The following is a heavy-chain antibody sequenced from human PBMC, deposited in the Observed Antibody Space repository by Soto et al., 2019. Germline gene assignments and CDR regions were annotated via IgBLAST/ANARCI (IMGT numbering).Heavy chain of an antibody. CDR3: TAAVATGY. Sequence: GGSLRLSCAVYGFSVRANYMSWVRQAPGKGLEWVSVIYSGGSTYYADSVKGRFTISKDNSKNTLYLQMDSLRGDDTGVYYCTAAVATGYWGQGTLVTVSS. CDR2: IYSGGST. D-gene: IGHD6-19*01. CDR1: GFSVRANY. V-gene: IGHV3-53*05. J-gene: IGHJ4*02.